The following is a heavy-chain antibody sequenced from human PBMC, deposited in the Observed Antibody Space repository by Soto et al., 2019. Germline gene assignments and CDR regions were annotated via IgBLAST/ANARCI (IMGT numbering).Heavy chain of an antibody. J-gene: IGHJ4*02. CDR2: IKSKSDSGTT. Sequence: EVQLVESGGRLVKPGGSLRLSCATSGFTFSNAWMSWVRQAPGKGLEWVGRIKSKSDSGTTDYFAPVHGRFTISRDDSEDTLYLQMHSLKTEDTAVYYCATEGHGTLRPFDNWGQGTLVTVSS. CDR1: GFTFSNAW. CDR3: ATEGHGTLRPFDN. V-gene: IGHV3-15*01. D-gene: IGHD5-12*01.